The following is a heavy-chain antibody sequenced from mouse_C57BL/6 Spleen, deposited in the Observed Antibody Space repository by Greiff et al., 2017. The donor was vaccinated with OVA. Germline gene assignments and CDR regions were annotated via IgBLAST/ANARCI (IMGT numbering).Heavy chain of an antibody. J-gene: IGHJ3*01. CDR3: TRGGTFAY. V-gene: IGHV1-15*01. CDR1: GYTFTDYE. Sequence: QVQLQQSGAELVRPGASVTLSCKASGYTFTDYEMHWVKQTPVHGLEWIGAIDPETGGTAYNQKFKGKAILTADKSSSTAYMELRSLKSEDSAVYYCTRGGTFAYWGQGTLVTVSA. D-gene: IGHD2-14*01. CDR2: IDPETGGT.